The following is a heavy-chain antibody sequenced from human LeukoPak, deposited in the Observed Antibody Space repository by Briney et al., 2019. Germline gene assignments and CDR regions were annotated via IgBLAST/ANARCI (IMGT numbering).Heavy chain of an antibody. D-gene: IGHD1-26*01. CDR3: ARVGGSYTHYYYMDV. V-gene: IGHV3-20*04. J-gene: IGHJ6*03. CDR1: GFTFDDYA. CDR2: INWNGGST. Sequence: PGGSLRLSCAASGFTFDDYAMHWVRQAPGKGLEWVSGINWNGGSTGYADSVKGRFTISRDNAKNSLYLQMNSLRAEDTALYYCARVGGSYTHYYYMDVWGKGTTVTVSS.